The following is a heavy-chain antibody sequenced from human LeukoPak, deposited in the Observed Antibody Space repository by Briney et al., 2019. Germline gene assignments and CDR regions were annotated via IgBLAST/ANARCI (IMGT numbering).Heavy chain of an antibody. V-gene: IGHV4-59*12. CDR3: ARDAGRSGWLQVDY. Sequence: SETLSLTCAVSGGSIRSYYWSWIRQPPGKGLEWIGYMHYTGTTNYNPSLKSRVTITGDTSKNQFSLQLNSVTPEDTAVYYCARDAGRSGWLQVDYWGQGTLVTVSS. CDR1: GGSIRSYY. CDR2: MHYTGTT. J-gene: IGHJ4*02. D-gene: IGHD5-24*01.